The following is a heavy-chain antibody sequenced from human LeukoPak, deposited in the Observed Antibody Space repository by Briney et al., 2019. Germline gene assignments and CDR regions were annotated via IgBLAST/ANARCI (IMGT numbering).Heavy chain of an antibody. CDR2: ISASGGTT. CDR1: RFTFTSYA. CDR3: AKAPFDFWSGGP. J-gene: IGHJ5*02. D-gene: IGHD3-3*01. Sequence: GGSLRLSCAASRFTFTSYAMSWVRQAPGKGLAWVSGISASGGTTYYADSVKGRFSISRDNSKNTLYLQMNSLRAEDTAVYHCAKAPFDFWSGGPWGQGTLVTVSS. V-gene: IGHV3-23*01.